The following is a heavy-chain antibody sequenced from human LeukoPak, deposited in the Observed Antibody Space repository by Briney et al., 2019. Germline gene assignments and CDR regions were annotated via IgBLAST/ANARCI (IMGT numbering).Heavy chain of an antibody. CDR2: INPNSGGT. D-gene: IGHD2/OR15-2a*01. Sequence: ASVKVSCKASGYTFTGYYMHWVRQAPGQGLEWMGWINPNSGGTNYAQKFQGRVTMTRDTSISTAYMELRSLRSDDTAVYYCARDSLNSAEYFQHWGQGTLVTVSS. V-gene: IGHV1-2*02. CDR3: ARDSLNSAEYFQH. J-gene: IGHJ1*01. CDR1: GYTFTGYY.